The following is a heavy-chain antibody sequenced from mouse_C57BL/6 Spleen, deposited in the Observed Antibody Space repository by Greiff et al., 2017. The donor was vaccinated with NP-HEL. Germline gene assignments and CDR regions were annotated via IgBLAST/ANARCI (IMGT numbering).Heavy chain of an antibody. CDR3: SKKGTVGWAMDY. CDR1: GFSLTSYG. J-gene: IGHJ4*01. Sequence: VQLQQSGPGLVAPSQSLSITCTVSGFSLTSYGVDWVRQPPGKGLEWLGVIWGGGSTNYNSALMSRLSHSKENTKSQFFLTMNSLHTDDTSISYCSKKGTVGWAMDYWGQGTSVTVSS. CDR2: IWGGGST. D-gene: IGHD1-1*01. V-gene: IGHV2-9*01.